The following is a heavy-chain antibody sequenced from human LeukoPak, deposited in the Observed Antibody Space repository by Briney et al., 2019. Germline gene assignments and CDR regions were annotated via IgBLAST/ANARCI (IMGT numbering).Heavy chain of an antibody. J-gene: IGHJ6*03. Sequence: SETLSLTCTISDDSITMYYWTWIRQPPGKGLEWIGYVDHTGSTNFNPSLNGRVSISRDTSKNLFSLRLRSVTAADTAVYFCARGRVSSSTWYSTYYYYFYMDVWGKGTTVTVSS. V-gene: IGHV4-59*01. D-gene: IGHD1-1*01. CDR1: DDSITMYY. CDR3: ARGRVSSSTWYSTYYYYFYMDV. CDR2: VDHTGST.